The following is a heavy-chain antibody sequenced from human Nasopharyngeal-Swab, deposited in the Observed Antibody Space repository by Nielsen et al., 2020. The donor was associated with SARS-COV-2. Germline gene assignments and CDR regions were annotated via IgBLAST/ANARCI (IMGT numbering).Heavy chain of an antibody. V-gene: IGHV3-53*04. CDR2: ISSSGST. J-gene: IGHJ3*02. D-gene: IGHD3-10*01. CDR1: GFTFSDYY. Sequence: GESLKISCAASGFTFSDYYMSWIRQAPGKGLEWVSYISSSGSTYYADSVKGRFTISRHNSKNTLYLQMNSLRAEDTAVYYCARVQITMVRGANDAFDIWGQGTMVTVSS. CDR3: ARVQITMVRGANDAFDI.